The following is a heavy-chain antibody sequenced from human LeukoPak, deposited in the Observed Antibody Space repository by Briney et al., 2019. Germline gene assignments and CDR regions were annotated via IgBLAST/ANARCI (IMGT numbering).Heavy chain of an antibody. CDR1: GLTVSSTY. CDR2: IYSGGST. D-gene: IGHD3-3*01. CDR3: ARDLLEWYFDY. V-gene: IGHV3-66*01. J-gene: IGHJ4*02. Sequence: QPGGSLRLPCAASGLTVSSTYMSWVRQTPGKGLEWVSVIYSGGSTYYADSVKGRFTISRDNSKNTLYLQMNSLRAEDTAVYYCARDLLEWYFDYWGQGTLVTVSS.